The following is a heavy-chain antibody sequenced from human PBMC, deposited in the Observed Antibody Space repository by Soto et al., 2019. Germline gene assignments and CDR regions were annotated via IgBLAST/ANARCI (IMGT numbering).Heavy chain of an antibody. CDR1: GGTFSSYT. Sequence: SVKVSCKASGGTFSSYTISWVRQAPGQGLEWMGRIIPILGIANYAQKFQGRVTITADKSTSTAYMELSSLRSEDTAVYYCARALYVLPAPYYYYYYMDVWGKGTTVTVSS. D-gene: IGHD3-16*01. J-gene: IGHJ6*03. CDR3: ARALYVLPAPYYYYYYMDV. CDR2: IIPILGIA. V-gene: IGHV1-69*02.